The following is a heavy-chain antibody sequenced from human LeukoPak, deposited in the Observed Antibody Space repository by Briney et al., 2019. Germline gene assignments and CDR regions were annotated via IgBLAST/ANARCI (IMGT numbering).Heavy chain of an antibody. Sequence: PSETLSLTCTVSGASLSSFYWSWIRQSPGKGLEWIGYIYSRGSTNYNPSLKSRVTISVDTSKSPFSLKLSSVTAADTAVYFCSREGRWLQLGFDYWGRGTLVTVSS. J-gene: IGHJ4*02. D-gene: IGHD5-24*01. V-gene: IGHV4-59*01. CDR2: IYSRGST. CDR3: SREGRWLQLGFDY. CDR1: GASLSSFY.